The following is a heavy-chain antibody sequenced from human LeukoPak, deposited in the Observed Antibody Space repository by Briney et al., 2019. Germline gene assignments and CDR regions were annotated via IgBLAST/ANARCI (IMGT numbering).Heavy chain of an antibody. D-gene: IGHD1-26*01. V-gene: IGHV3-20*04. CDR1: GFVFNEYG. CDR3: ARLFNAGLGAPLDY. CDR2: INGNGGRK. J-gene: IGHJ4*02. Sequence: GSLRLSCAASGFVFNEYGMTWVRQIPGKGLEWVSGINGNGGRKGYADSVKGRFIISRDNAKNSLYLQMDSLRAEDTALYFCARLFNAGLGAPLDYGGQGTLVTVSS.